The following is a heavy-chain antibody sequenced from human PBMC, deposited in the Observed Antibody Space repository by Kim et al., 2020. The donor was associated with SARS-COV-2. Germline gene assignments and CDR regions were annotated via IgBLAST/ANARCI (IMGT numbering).Heavy chain of an antibody. CDR1: GFTFSSYA. Sequence: GGSLRLSCAASGFTFSSYAMSWVRQAPGKGLEWVSAISGSGGSTYYADSVKGRFTISRDNSKNTLYLQMNSLRAEDTAVYYCAKDFRSGSSSWYGILFDYWGQGTLVTVSS. J-gene: IGHJ4*02. CDR3: AKDFRSGSSSWYGILFDY. V-gene: IGHV3-23*01. CDR2: ISGSGGST. D-gene: IGHD6-13*01.